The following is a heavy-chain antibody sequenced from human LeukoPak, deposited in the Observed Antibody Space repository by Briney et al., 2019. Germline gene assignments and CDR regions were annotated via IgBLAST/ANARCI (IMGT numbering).Heavy chain of an antibody. CDR3: ARDRGSTGYGAIDY. CDR2: IYYSGST. V-gene: IGHV4-39*07. CDR1: GGSISSYY. J-gene: IGHJ4*02. Sequence: SETLSLTCTVSGGSISSYYWGWIRQPPGKGLEWIGSIYYSGSTYYNPSLKSRVTISVDTSKNQFSLKLSSVTAADTAVYYCARDRGSTGYGAIDYWGQGTLVTVSS. D-gene: IGHD3-10*01.